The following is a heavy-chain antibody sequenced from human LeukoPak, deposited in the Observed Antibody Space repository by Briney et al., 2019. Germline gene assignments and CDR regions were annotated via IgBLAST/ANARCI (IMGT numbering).Heavy chain of an antibody. V-gene: IGHV1-18*01. CDR1: GYTFTRYG. D-gene: IGHD6-13*01. Sequence: ASVKVSCKASGYTFTRYGISWVRQAPRQGLEWMGSISAYNGNTNYAQKLQGRVTMTTDTSTSTAYMELRSLRSDDTAVYYCASSGYSSSWFRPYYFDYWGQGTLVTVSS. CDR3: ASSGYSSSWFRPYYFDY. J-gene: IGHJ4*02. CDR2: ISAYNGNT.